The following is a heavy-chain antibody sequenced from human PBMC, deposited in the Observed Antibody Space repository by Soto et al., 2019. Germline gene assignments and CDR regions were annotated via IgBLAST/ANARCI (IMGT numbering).Heavy chain of an antibody. CDR2: IYYSGST. J-gene: IGHJ6*02. CDR3: ARALYSSFPRYYYYGMDF. D-gene: IGHD4-4*01. CDR1: GGSISSGDYY. V-gene: IGHV4-30-4*01. Sequence: SETLSLTCTVSGGSISSGDYYWSWIRQPPGKGLEWIGYIYYSGSTYYNPSLKSRVAISVDTSKNQFCLKLSSVTAADTAVSYCARALYSSFPRYYYYGMDFCCQGTTVRVS.